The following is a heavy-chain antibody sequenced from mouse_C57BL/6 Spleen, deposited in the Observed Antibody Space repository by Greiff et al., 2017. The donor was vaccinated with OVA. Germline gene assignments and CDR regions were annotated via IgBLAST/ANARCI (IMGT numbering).Heavy chain of an antibody. CDR2: IYPGSGST. D-gene: IGHD2-14*01. V-gene: IGHV1-55*01. Sequence: VQLQQPGAELVKPGASVKMSCKASGYIFTSYWITWVKQRPGQGLEWIGDIYPGSGSTNYNEKFKSKATLTVDTSSSTAYMQLSSLTSEDSAVYYCARDEDRDAMDYWGQGTSVTVSS. CDR1: GYIFTSYW. J-gene: IGHJ4*01. CDR3: ARDEDRDAMDY.